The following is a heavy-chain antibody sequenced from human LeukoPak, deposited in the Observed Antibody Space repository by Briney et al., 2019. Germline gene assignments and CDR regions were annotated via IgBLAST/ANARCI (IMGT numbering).Heavy chain of an antibody. CDR2: INPNSGGT. Sequence: ASVKVSCKASGYTFTGYYMHWVRQAPGQGLEWMGWINPNSGGTNYAQKFQGRVTMTRVTSISTAYMELSRLRSDDTAVYYCARDTLRTYDYVWGSYRHDAFDIWGQGTMVTVSS. V-gene: IGHV1-2*02. J-gene: IGHJ3*02. D-gene: IGHD3-16*02. CDR3: ARDTLRTYDYVWGSYRHDAFDI. CDR1: GYTFTGYY.